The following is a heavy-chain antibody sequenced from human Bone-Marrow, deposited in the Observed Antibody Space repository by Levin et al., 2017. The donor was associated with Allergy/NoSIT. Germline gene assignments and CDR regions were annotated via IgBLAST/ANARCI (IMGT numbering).Heavy chain of an antibody. D-gene: IGHD2-15*01. V-gene: IGHV1-2*02. CDR2: INPNSGGT. J-gene: IGHJ4*02. Sequence: PGGSLRLSCKTSGYTFTGYYIHWVRQAPGQGLEWMGWINPNSGGTNYAEKFQGRVTLTRDTSISTAYMELSRLRSDDTAVFYCARGGSRLSEWGQGTLVTVCS. CDR3: ARGGSRLSE. CDR1: GYTFTGYY.